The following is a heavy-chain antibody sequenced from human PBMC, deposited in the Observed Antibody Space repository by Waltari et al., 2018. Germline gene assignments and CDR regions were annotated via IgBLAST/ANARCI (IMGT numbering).Heavy chain of an antibody. CDR2: IKTDGREE. CDR3: ARDGDRNYDY. D-gene: IGHD1-7*01. CDR1: GFTFSEYW. Sequence: EVQLVESGGGLVQPGGSLRLSCSTSGFTFSEYWMTWVRQAPGKGWEGVGNIKTDGREEDYTDSVKGRFIISRDNAKNSLFLQMDSLRVEDTAVYYCARDGDRNYDYWGQGTLVTVSS. J-gene: IGHJ4*02. V-gene: IGHV3-7*01.